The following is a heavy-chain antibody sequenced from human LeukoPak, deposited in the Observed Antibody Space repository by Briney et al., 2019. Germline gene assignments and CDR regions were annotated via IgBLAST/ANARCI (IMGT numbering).Heavy chain of an antibody. CDR3: ARERVSTRGYLDY. CDR1: GGSISSYY. V-gene: IGHV4-59*01. J-gene: IGHJ4*02. D-gene: IGHD3-16*01. Sequence: SETLSLTCTVSGGSISSYYWSWIRQPPGKGLEWIGYIYYSGSTNYNPSLKSRVTISVDTSKNQFSLKLSSVTAADTAVYYCARERVSTRGYLDYWGQGTLVTVSS. CDR2: IYYSGST.